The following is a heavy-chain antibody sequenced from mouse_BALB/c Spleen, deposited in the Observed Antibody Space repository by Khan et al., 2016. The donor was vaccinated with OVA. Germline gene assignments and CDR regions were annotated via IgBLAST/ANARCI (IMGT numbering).Heavy chain of an antibody. V-gene: IGHV1-7*01. J-gene: IGHJ2*01. CDR1: GYTFSTYW. CDR3: ARDRIDY. CDR2: INPSSGHT. Sequence: QVQLKESGAELAKPGASVKMSCKASGYTFSTYWIHWVKQRPGQGLEWIGYINPSSGHTYYNQRFNDKATLTADKSSSTAYMQLSSLTSEDSAVYYCARDRIDYWGQGTTLTVSS.